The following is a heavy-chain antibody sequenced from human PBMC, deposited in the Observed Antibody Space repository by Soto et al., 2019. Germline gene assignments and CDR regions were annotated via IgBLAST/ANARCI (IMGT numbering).Heavy chain of an antibody. D-gene: IGHD6-19*01. CDR1: GFTFSDYW. CDR2: ISTRSSII. V-gene: IGHV3-11*01. J-gene: IGHJ4*02. CDR3: ARLVEHGSGWNEH. Sequence: QVQLVESGGDLVKVGGSLRLSCAASGFTFSDYWMSWIRQAPEKGLEWVAYISTRSSIIYYADSVKGRFTISRDEAKRSLYLQVNSLRVEDTATYYCARLVEHGSGWNEHWGQGTLVTVSS.